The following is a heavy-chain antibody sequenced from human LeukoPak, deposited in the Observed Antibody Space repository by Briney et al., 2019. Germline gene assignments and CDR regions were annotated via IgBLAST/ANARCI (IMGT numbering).Heavy chain of an antibody. V-gene: IGHV3-53*01. CDR1: GFTASRNY. CDR3: ARSPVLDRNDWSFAD. Sequence: PGGSLRPSCAASGFTASRNYMSWVRQAAGKGLEWVAVSYSGGDTYYPDSVKGRFTVSRDNPKNTVYLQMNSLRAEDTAVYFCARSPVLDRNDWSFADWGQGTLVTVSS. J-gene: IGHJ4*02. CDR2: SYSGGDT. D-gene: IGHD1-1*01.